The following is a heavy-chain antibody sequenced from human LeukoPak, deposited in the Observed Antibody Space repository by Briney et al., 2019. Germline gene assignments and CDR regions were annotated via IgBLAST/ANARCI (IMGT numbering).Heavy chain of an antibody. CDR3: AESSGLSDY. CDR1: GFTFGSYG. CDR2: ISSGGGST. Sequence: GGTLRLSCAASGFTFGSYGMSWVRQAPGKGLEWVSGISSGGGSTYYADSVKGRFTISKDNFKDTLYLQMNSLRAEDTAVYYCAESSGLSDYWGQGTLVTVSS. J-gene: IGHJ4*02. V-gene: IGHV3-23*01. D-gene: IGHD3-10*01.